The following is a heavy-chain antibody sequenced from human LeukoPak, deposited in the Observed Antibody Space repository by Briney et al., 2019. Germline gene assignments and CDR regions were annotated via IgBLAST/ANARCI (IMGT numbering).Heavy chain of an antibody. CDR1: GRSISSGGYS. Sequence: SETLSLTCAVSGRSISSGGYSWSWIRQSPGKGLEWIGYIYHSGSTYYNPSLKSRVTISVDRSKNQFSLKLSSVTAADTAVYYCARGAAGSPLNWFDPWGQGTLVTVSS. J-gene: IGHJ5*02. CDR3: ARGAAGSPLNWFDP. V-gene: IGHV4-30-2*06. D-gene: IGHD6-13*01. CDR2: IYHSGST.